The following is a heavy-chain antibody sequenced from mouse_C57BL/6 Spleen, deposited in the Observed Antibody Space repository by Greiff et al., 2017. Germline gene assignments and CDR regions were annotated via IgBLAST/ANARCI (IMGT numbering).Heavy chain of an antibody. CDR2: IDPSDSYT. CDR1: GYTFTSYW. J-gene: IGHJ4*01. CDR3: ARGYGYAMDY. V-gene: IGHV1-50*01. D-gene: IGHD2-2*01. Sequence: VQLQQPGAELVKPGASVKLSCKASGYTFTSYWMQWVKQRPGQGLEWIGEIDPSDSYTNYNQKFKGKATLTVDTSSSTAYMQLSSLTSEDSAVYYCARGYGYAMDYWGQGTSVTVSS.